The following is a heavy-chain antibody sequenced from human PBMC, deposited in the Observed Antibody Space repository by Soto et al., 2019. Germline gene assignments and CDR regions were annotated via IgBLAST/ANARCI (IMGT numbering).Heavy chain of an antibody. V-gene: IGHV4-59*01. J-gene: IGHJ5*02. D-gene: IGHD1-1*01. CDR3: ARDLTISSTDGPLAP. Sequence: SETLSLTCTVSGGSMSRYCWTWIRQPPGKGLEWIGNIHYTGSTNYNPSLKSRVTILLGTSTSQFSLKVSSVTAADTAVYYCARDLTISSTDGPLAPWGHGTLFTVS. CDR2: IHYTGST. CDR1: GGSMSRYC.